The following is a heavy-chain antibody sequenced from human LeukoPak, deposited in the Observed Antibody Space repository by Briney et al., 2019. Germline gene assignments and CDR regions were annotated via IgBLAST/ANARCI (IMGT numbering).Heavy chain of an antibody. D-gene: IGHD3-9*01. V-gene: IGHV4-38-2*02. J-gene: IGHJ6*03. CDR2: IYHSGST. Sequence: SETLSLTCTVSGYSISSGYYWGWIRQPPGKGLEWIGSIYHSGSTYYNPSLKSRVTISVDTSKNQFSLKLSSVTAADTAVYYCARGSDMALDYYYYYMDVWGKGTTVTVSS. CDR1: GYSISSGYY. CDR3: ARGSDMALDYYYYYMDV.